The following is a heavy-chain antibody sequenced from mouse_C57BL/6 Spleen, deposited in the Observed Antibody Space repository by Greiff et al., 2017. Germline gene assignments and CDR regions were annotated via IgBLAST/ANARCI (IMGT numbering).Heavy chain of an antibody. CDR1: GFTFSDYY. CDR3: ARAEYLDY. J-gene: IGHJ2*01. Sequence: EVKLVESEGGLVQPGSSMKLSCTASGFTFSDYYMAWVRQVPEKGLEWVANINYDGSSTYYLDSLKSRFILSRDNAKNILYLQMSSLKSEDTATYYCARAEYLDYWGQGTTLTVSS. V-gene: IGHV5-16*01. CDR2: INYDGSST.